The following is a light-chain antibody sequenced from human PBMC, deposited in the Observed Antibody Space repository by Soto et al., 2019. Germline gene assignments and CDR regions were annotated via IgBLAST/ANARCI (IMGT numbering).Light chain of an antibody. CDR1: QSIISW. J-gene: IGKJ5*01. CDR3: QQSFRSPIT. CDR2: DAS. Sequence: DIQMTQSPSTLSACGGDRVTITCRASQSIISWLSLYHQKPGKAPKLLIYDASRLESGVPSRFSGSASGTEFTLTTRSLQPEDFATYYCQQSFRSPITFGQGTRRRL. V-gene: IGKV1-5*01.